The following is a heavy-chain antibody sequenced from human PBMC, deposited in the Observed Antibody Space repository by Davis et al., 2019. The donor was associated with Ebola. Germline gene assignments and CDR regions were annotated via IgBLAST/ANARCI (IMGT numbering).Heavy chain of an antibody. CDR3: ARGATTNYYYYYGMDV. D-gene: IGHD5-12*01. J-gene: IGHJ6*02. V-gene: IGHV4-59*12. CDR1: GGSISSYY. Sequence: MPSETLSLTCTVSGGSISSYYWSWIRQPPGKGLEWIGYIYYSGSTNYNPSLKSRVTLSVDTSKNQFSLKLSSVTAADTAVYYCARGATTNYYYYYGMDVWGQGTTVTVSS. CDR2: IYYSGST.